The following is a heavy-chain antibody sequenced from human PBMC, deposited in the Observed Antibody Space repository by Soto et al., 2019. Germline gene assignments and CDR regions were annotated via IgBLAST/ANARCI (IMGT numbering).Heavy chain of an antibody. V-gene: IGHV3-49*03. Sequence: PGGSLRLSCTASGFTFGDDAMSWFRQAPGKGLEWVGFIRSKAYGGTTEYAASVKGRFTISRDDSKNMAYLQMNSLKTEDTAVYYCTRLGYSGYHWGLFDYWGQGTLVTVSS. J-gene: IGHJ4*02. CDR1: GFTFGDDA. CDR3: TRLGYSGYHWGLFDY. D-gene: IGHD5-12*01. CDR2: IRSKAYGGTT.